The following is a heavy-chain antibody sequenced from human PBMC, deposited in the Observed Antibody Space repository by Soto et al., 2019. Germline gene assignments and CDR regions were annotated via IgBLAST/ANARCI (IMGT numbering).Heavy chain of an antibody. D-gene: IGHD1-26*01. CDR2: IKSKAVDGTT. Sequence: VQLVESGGGLVKPGGSLRLSCVGSGFTFSKAWMSWVRQAPGKGLEWVGRIKSKAVDGTTDYADPVKGRFTISRDDSENTLYLQMNGLKTEDTAVYYCRWALECPSGSCMDYWGQGTLVAVSS. V-gene: IGHV3-15*01. CDR3: RWALECPSGSCMDY. J-gene: IGHJ4*02. CDR1: GFTFSKAW.